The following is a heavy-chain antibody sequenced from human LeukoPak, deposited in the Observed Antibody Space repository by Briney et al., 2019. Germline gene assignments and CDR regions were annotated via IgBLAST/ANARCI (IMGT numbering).Heavy chain of an antibody. Sequence: QTGGSLRLSCAASGFTFSASAVHWVRQASGKGLEWVGRIRSIANTYATAYAASVQGRFAISRDDSKNTAYLQMNSLKSEDTAVYYCARLSEIAAAGYDYWGQGTLVTVSS. V-gene: IGHV3-73*01. CDR2: IRSIANTYAT. CDR3: ARLSEIAAAGYDY. J-gene: IGHJ4*02. CDR1: GFTFSASA. D-gene: IGHD6-13*01.